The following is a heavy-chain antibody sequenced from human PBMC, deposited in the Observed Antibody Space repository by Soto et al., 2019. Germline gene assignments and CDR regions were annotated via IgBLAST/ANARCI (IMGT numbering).Heavy chain of an antibody. J-gene: IGHJ5*02. D-gene: IGHD6-19*01. CDR1: GFTFSNFW. V-gene: IGHV3-7*01. CDR3: ARTGRVALAGERDS. CDR2: IKQDGSQK. Sequence: EVPLVEAGGGLVQPGGSLRLSCEASGFTFSNFWMTLVRQAPGKGLEWVANIKQDGSQKYPVDSVKGRFTISRDNAKTALHLLMNELSAEDTAVYYCARTGRVALAGERDSWGQGTRVTVSS.